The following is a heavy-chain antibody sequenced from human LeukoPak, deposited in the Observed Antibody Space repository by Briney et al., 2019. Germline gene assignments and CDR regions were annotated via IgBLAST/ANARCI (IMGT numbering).Heavy chain of an antibody. V-gene: IGHV3-21*01. D-gene: IGHD3-3*01. J-gene: IGHJ4*02. CDR1: GFTFSSYS. CDR3: ARVPLTIFGVVGDY. CDR2: ISSSSSYI. Sequence: GGSLRLSCAASGFTFSSYSMNWVRQAPGKGLEWVSSISSSSSYIYYADSVKGRFTISRDNAKNSLYLQMNSLRAEDTAVYYCARVPLTIFGVVGDYWGQGTLVTVSS.